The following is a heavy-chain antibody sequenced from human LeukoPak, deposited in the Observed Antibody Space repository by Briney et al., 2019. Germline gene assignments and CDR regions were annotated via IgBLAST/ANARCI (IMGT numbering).Heavy chain of an antibody. CDR2: INPSGGST. D-gene: IGHD3-10*01. CDR1: GYTFTSYG. J-gene: IGHJ5*02. CDR3: ARDRVVTMVRGGGFDP. Sequence: GASVKVSCKASGYTFTSYGISWVRQAPGQGLEWMGIINPSGGSTSYAQKFQGRVTMTRDTSTSTVYMELSSLRSEDTAVYYCARDRVVTMVRGGGFDPWGQGTLVTVSS. V-gene: IGHV1-46*01.